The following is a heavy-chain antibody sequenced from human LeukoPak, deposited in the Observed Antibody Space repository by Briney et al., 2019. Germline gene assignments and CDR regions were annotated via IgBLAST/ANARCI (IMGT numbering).Heavy chain of an antibody. CDR2: ISGYNGNT. CDR3: ARDYGVLTGYHPFDY. CDR1: GYTFSNFG. Sequence: ASVKASCKASGYTFSNFGLSWVRQAPGQGLEWMGWISGYNGNTKYAQNLQDRVTMTTDTSTSTAYMELRSLRSDETAVYYCARDYGVLTGYHPFDYWGQGTLVTVSS. J-gene: IGHJ4*02. V-gene: IGHV1-18*01. D-gene: IGHD3-9*01.